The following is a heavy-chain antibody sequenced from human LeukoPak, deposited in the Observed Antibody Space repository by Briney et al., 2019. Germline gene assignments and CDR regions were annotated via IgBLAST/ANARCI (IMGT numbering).Heavy chain of an antibody. CDR3: AKTPLYCSGGSCYFQH. V-gene: IGHV3-23*01. D-gene: IGHD2-15*01. J-gene: IGHJ1*01. Sequence: GGSLRLSCAASGFTFSSYAMSWVRQAPGKGLEWVSAISGSGGSTYYADSVKGRFTISRDNSKNTLYLQMNSLRAEDTAVYYCAKTPLYCSGGSCYFQHCGQGTLVTVSS. CDR2: ISGSGGST. CDR1: GFTFSSYA.